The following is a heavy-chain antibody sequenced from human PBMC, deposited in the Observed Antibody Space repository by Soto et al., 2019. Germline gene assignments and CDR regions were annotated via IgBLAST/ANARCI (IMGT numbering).Heavy chain of an antibody. V-gene: IGHV4-39*07. CDR2: FHYSGRT. J-gene: IGHJ4*02. D-gene: IGHD1-26*01. CDR3: ARGSIVGVIDY. Sequence: SETLSLTCSVSGGSISSGPYSWGWIRQPPGKGLEWIGTFHYSGRTYYSPSLESRVTISVDTSKNQFSLKLSSVTAADTAVYYCARGSIVGVIDYWGQGTLVTVSS. CDR1: GGSISSGPYS.